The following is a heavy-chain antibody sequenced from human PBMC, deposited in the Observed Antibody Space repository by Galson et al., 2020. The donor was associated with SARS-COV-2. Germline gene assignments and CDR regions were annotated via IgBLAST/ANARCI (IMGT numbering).Heavy chain of an antibody. Sequence: ESGPMLKPTQTLTLTFTFSGFSLRTSGMCVSWIRQPPGKALERLARIDWDDDTYYSTSLKTRLTISKDTSKNQVVLTMTNMDPVDTATYYCARSSGNSSSWFLVGGMDVWGQGTTVTVSS. CDR1: GFSLRTSGMC. CDR3: ARSSGNSSSWFLVGGMDV. V-gene: IGHV2-70*11. CDR2: IDWDDDT. D-gene: IGHD6-13*01. J-gene: IGHJ6*02.